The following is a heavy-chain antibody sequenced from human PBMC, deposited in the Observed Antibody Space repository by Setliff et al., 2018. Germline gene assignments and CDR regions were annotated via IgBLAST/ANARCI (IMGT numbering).Heavy chain of an antibody. V-gene: IGHV1-46*01. CDR1: GYAFTSYY. D-gene: IGHD3-3*01. CDR2: INPSGDST. CDR3: ARGFSKFYYYYSPSMDV. J-gene: IGHJ6*03. Sequence: ASVKVSCKASGYAFTSYYIHWVRQAPGQGSEWMGIINPSGDSTNYAQKFQGRVTMTRDTSPSKVYMELSSLSSEDTALYYCARGFSKFYYYYSPSMDVWGKGTTVTVSS.